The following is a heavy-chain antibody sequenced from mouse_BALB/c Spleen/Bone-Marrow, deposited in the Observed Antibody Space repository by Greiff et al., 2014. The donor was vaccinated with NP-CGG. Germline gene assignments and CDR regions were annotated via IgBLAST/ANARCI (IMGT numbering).Heavy chain of an antibody. CDR2: IDPSDSET. V-gene: IGHV1-69*02. Sequence: LVESGAELVKPGAPVKLSCKASGYTFTSYWMNWVKQRPGRGLEWIGRIDPSDSETHYNQKFKDKATLTVDKSSSTAYIQLSSLTSEDSAVYYCARSHGYYPYWYCDVWGAGTTVTVSS. D-gene: IGHD2-3*01. CDR3: ARSHGYYPYWYCDV. J-gene: IGHJ1*01. CDR1: GYTFTSYW.